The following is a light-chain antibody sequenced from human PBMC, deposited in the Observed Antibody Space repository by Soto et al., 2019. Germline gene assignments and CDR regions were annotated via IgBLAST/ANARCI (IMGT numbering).Light chain of an antibody. CDR1: RSDVGSYNY. J-gene: IGLJ1*01. Sequence: ALTQPPSASGSPGQSVTISCTGTRSDVGSYNYVSWYQQRPGKAPKLMIYEVHKRPSGVPDRFSGSKSGNTASLTVSGLQAEDEADYYCSSYAGSNNFVAFGSGTKVTVL. V-gene: IGLV2-8*01. CDR3: SSYAGSNNFVA. CDR2: EVH.